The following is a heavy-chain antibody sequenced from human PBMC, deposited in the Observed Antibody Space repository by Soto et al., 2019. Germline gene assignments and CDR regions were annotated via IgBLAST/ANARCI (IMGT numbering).Heavy chain of an antibody. J-gene: IGHJ5*02. D-gene: IGHD3-3*01. V-gene: IGHV3-30*18. CDR1: GFTFSSYG. CDR2: ISYDGSNK. Sequence: QVQLVESGGGVVQPGRSLRLSCAASGFTFSSYGMHWVRQAPGKGLEWVAVISYDGSNKYYADSVKGRFTISRDNSKNTLYLQMNSLRAEDTAVYYCAKGNVLRFLEWLLWDWFDPWGQGTLGTFSS. CDR3: AKGNVLRFLEWLLWDWFDP.